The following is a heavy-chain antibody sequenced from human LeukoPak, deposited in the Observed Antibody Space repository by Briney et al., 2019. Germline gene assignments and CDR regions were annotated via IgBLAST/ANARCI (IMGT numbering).Heavy chain of an antibody. D-gene: IGHD3-10*01. J-gene: IGHJ3*02. CDR1: GGSITSYH. CDR3: ARQRPHVAGEAFDI. Sequence: PSETLSLTCTVSGGSITSYHWSWIRQPAGKGLEWIGRIYSSGRTNYNSSLKSRVTMSVDTSKNLFSLKVTSVTAADTAVYYCARQRPHVAGEAFDIWGQGTMVTVSS. CDR2: IYSSGRT. V-gene: IGHV4-4*07.